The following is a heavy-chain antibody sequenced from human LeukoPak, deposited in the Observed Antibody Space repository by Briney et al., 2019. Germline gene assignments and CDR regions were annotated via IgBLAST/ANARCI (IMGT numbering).Heavy chain of an antibody. D-gene: IGHD5-18*01. J-gene: IGHJ4*02. V-gene: IGHV3-21*01. CDR1: GFTFSSYS. Sequence: GGSLRLSCAASGFTFSSYSMSWVRQAPGMGLEWVSSISGSSSYIYYADSAKGRFTISRDNAKNSLYLQMNSLRAEDTAVYYCARAPSAMVRDYFDDWGQGTLVTVSS. CDR3: ARAPSAMVRDYFDD. CDR2: ISGSSSYI.